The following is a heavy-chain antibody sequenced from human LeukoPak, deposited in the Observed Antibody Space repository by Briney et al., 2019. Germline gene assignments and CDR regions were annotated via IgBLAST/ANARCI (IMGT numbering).Heavy chain of an antibody. V-gene: IGHV5-51*01. Sequence: GGSRKISGKGSGSRFTSYWIGGAGQMPGKGREWMGIIYPGDSDPRYSPSFQGQVPISAHKSIRTAYLQWSSLKASDTAMYYCARQGDLSLDYWGQGTLVTVSS. CDR3: ARQGDLSLDY. D-gene: IGHD3-16*01. CDR2: IYPGDSDP. J-gene: IGHJ4*02. CDR1: GSRFTSYW.